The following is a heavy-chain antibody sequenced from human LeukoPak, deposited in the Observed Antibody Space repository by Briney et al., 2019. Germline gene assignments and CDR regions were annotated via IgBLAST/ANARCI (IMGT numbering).Heavy chain of an antibody. CDR1: GYSISSGYY. CDR2: IYHTGST. Sequence: PSETLSLTCAVSGYSISSGYYWVWIRPPPGKGLEWIGSIYHTGSTYYNPSLKSRVTISVDTSMNQFSLKLSSVTAADTAVYYCVRHVIRTPFGVVILLGAFDTWGQGTMVTVSS. V-gene: IGHV4-38-2*01. CDR3: VRHVIRTPFGVVILLGAFDT. J-gene: IGHJ3*02. D-gene: IGHD3-3*01.